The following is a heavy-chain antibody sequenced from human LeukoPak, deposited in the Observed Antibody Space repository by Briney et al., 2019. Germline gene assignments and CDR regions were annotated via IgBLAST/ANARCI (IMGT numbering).Heavy chain of an antibody. V-gene: IGHV3-74*01. J-gene: IGHJ4*02. Sequence: GGSLRLSCAASGSTLSSSWMHWVRQAPGKGLVWVSRINSDGSSTSYADSVKGRFTISRDNAKNTLYLQMNSLRAEDTAVYYCARDGAAAGLDYWGQGTLVTVSS. D-gene: IGHD6-13*01. CDR3: ARDGAAAGLDY. CDR1: GSTLSSSW. CDR2: INSDGSST.